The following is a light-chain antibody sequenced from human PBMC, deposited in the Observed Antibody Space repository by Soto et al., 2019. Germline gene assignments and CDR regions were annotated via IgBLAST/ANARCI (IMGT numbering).Light chain of an antibody. CDR1: QSVSSSY. J-gene: IGKJ2*01. CDR2: GAS. CDR3: KQYGSSPPYT. V-gene: IGKV3-20*01. Sequence: EIVLTQSPGTLSLSPGERATLSCRASQSVSSSYLAWYQQKPGQAPRLLIYGASSRATGIPDRFSGSRSGTDFTITISRLETEDFAVYYCKQYGSSPPYTFGQGTKLEIK.